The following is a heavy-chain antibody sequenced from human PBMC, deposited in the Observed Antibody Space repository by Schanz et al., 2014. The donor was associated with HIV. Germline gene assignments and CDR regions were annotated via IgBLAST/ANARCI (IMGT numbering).Heavy chain of an antibody. CDR1: GYTFTGYY. D-gene: IGHD6-13*01. J-gene: IGHJ4*02. V-gene: IGHV1-2*02. CDR3: ARDRDSSNWFPEDFDY. CDR2: INPNSGDT. Sequence: QVQLVQSGAEVKKPGSSVKVSCKASGYTFTGYYIHWVRQAPGQGLEWMGWINPNSGDTNYAQKFQGRVTMTTDISTSTAYMELRSLRSDDTAVYYCARDRDSSNWFPEDFDYWGQGTPVTVSS.